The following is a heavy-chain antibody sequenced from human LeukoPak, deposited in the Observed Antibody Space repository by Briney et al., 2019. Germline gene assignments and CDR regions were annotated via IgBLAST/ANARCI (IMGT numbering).Heavy chain of an antibody. Sequence: SETLSLTCAVSGGSISSSNWWSWVRPPPGKGLEWIGEIYHSGSTNYNSSLKSRVTISVDKSKSQFSLKLSSVTAADSAVYYCARRVEWDAGDDAFDIWGQGTMVTVSS. V-gene: IGHV4-4*02. CDR2: IYHSGST. CDR1: GGSISSSNW. CDR3: ARRVEWDAGDDAFDI. D-gene: IGHD4-17*01. J-gene: IGHJ3*02.